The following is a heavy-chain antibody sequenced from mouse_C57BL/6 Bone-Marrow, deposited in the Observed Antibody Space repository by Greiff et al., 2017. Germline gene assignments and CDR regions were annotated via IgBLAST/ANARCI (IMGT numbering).Heavy chain of an antibody. J-gene: IGHJ2*01. CDR2: INPSSGYT. CDR3: ARWVTPVQGYFDY. CDR1: GYTFTSYT. Sequence: VQLQQSGAELARPGASVKMSCKASGYTFTSYTMHWVKQRPGQGLEWIGYINPSSGYTKYNQKFKDKATLTADKSSSTAYMQLSSLTSEDSAVYYCARWVTPVQGYFDYWGQGTTLTVSS. V-gene: IGHV1-4*01. D-gene: IGHD1-1*01.